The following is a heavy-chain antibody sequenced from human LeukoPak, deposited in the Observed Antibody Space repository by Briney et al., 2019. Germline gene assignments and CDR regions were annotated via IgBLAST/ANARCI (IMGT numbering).Heavy chain of an antibody. CDR3: ARVDDYGDYFFDY. CDR1: GGSISSYY. CDR2: IYYSGST. J-gene: IGHJ4*02. V-gene: IGHV4-59*01. Sequence: PSETLSLTCTVSGGSISSYYWSWIRQPPGKGLGWIGYIYYSGSTNYNPSLKSRVTISVDTSKNQFSLKLSSVTAADTAVYYCARVDDYGDYFFDYWGQGTLVTVSS. D-gene: IGHD4-17*01.